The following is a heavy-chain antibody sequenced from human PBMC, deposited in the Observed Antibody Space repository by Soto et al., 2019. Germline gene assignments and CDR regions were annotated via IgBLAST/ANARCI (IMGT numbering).Heavy chain of an antibody. CDR1: RGSIGSSSYY. CDR2: IYYSGHT. V-gene: IGHV4-39*01. CDR3: AMSLWFGNTPNWFDP. Sequence: SETLSLTCDVSRGSIGSSSYYWGWIRQPPGKGLEWIASIYYSGHTDYNPSLKSRVTISVDTSKNQFSLKLSSVTAADTAVYYCAMSLWFGNTPNWFDPWGQGTLVTVSS. J-gene: IGHJ5*02. D-gene: IGHD3-10*01.